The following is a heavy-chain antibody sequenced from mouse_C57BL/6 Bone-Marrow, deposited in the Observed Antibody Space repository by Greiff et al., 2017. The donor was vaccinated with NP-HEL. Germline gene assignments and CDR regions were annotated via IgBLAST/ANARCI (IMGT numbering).Heavy chain of an antibody. D-gene: IGHD2-1*01. Sequence: QVQLQQPGAELVKPGASVKMSCKASGYTFTSYWITWVKQGPGQGLEWIGDIYPGSGSTNYNEKFKSKATLTVDTTSSTAYMQLSSLTSEDSAVYYCASTFYSDGFAYWGQGTLVTVSA. CDR3: ASTFYSDGFAY. J-gene: IGHJ3*01. V-gene: IGHV1-55*01. CDR1: GYTFTSYW. CDR2: IYPGSGST.